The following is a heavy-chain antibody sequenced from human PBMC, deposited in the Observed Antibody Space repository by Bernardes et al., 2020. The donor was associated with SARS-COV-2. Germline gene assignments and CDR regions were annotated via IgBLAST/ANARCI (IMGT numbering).Heavy chain of an antibody. CDR1: GFFVIDYY. Sequence: SLRLSCAASGFFVIDYYMSWVRRAPGKGLEWVADIASGGGTVYADSVRGRFIISRDSSKNKVDLQMNNLRVEDTAIYYCVRWLAGAGHYPFDYWGQGSLLIVSS. CDR2: IASGGGT. J-gene: IGHJ5*01. CDR3: VRWLAGAGHYPFDY. D-gene: IGHD5-12*01. V-gene: IGHV3-53*01.